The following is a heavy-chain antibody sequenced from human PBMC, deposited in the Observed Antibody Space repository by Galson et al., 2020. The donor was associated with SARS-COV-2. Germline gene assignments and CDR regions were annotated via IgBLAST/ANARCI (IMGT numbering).Heavy chain of an antibody. CDR3: ARDNRSLGSSSWYLYYFDY. D-gene: IGHD6-13*01. J-gene: IGHJ4*02. CDR1: GGSISSSSYY. Sequence: SETLSLTCTVSGGSISSSSYYWGWIRQPPGKGLEWMGSIYYSGSTYYNPSLKSRVTISVDTSKNQFSLKLSSVTAADTAVYYCARDNRSLGSSSWYLYYFDYWGQGTLVTVSS. CDR2: IYYSGST. V-gene: IGHV4-39*07.